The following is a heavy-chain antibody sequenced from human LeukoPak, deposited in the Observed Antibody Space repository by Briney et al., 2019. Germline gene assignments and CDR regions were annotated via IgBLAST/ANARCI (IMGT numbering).Heavy chain of an antibody. D-gene: IGHD4-23*01. V-gene: IGHV3-30*04. CDR2: IPYDGSNK. J-gene: IGHJ4*02. CDR1: GFSFSSYA. Sequence: GGSLRLSRATSGFSFSSYAMSWVRQAPGKGLEWVAVIPYDGSNKYYTDSVKGRFTISRENSKNRLYLQMNSLRAEDTAVYYCARAEGYGGELDSWGQGTLVTVSS. CDR3: ARAEGYGGELDS.